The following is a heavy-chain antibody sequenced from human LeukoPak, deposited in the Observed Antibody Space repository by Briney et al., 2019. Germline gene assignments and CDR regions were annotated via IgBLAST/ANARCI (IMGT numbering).Heavy chain of an antibody. CDR3: ARAYSGSWYYYYGMDV. D-gene: IGHD6-13*01. CDR2: INHSGST. Sequence: SETLSLTCAVYGGSFSGYYWSWIRQPPGKGLEWIGEINHSGSTNYNPSLKSRVTISVDTSKNQFSLKLSSVTAADTAVYYCARAYSGSWYYYYGMDVWGQGTTVTVSS. V-gene: IGHV4-34*01. CDR1: GGSFSGYY. J-gene: IGHJ6*02.